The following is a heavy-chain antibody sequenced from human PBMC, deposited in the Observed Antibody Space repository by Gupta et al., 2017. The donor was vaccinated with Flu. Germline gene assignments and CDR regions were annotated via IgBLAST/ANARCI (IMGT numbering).Heavy chain of an antibody. CDR1: GDSINSDGYY. D-gene: IGHD1-1*01. Sequence: QESGPGLVKPSQTLSLTCTVSGDSINSDGYYWTWIRQRPGKGLEWIGYVFYSGNTHYNPSLQSRILISIDTSNSQFSLKLRSVTAADTAVYYCASLSGRRYLGSDDGGQGTLVTVSS. J-gene: IGHJ4*02. CDR3: ASLSGRRYLGSDD. V-gene: IGHV4-31*03. CDR2: VFYSGNT.